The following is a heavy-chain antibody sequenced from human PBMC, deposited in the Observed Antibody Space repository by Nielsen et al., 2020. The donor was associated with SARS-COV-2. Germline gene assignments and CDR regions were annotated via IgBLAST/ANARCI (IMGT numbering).Heavy chain of an antibody. CDR3: ARDGNGNSRYYDSLTGYYGWFDP. J-gene: IGHJ5*02. Sequence: WLRQPPGKGLEWIGYIYYSGSTNYNPSLKSRVTMSVDTSKNQFSLKLSSVTAADTAVYYCARDGNGNSRYYDSLTGYYGWFDPWGQGTLVTVSS. D-gene: IGHD3-9*01. CDR2: IYYSGST. V-gene: IGHV4-59*01.